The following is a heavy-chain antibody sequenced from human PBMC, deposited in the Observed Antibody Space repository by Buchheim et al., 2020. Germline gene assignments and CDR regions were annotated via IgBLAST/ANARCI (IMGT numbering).Heavy chain of an antibody. CDR3: ASLRSPVSLNYFYGMDV. CDR2: LYSGGDR. Sequence: EVQLVESGGGLVQPGGSLRLSCVISGFTVTSNYMAWVRQSSGKGLDWVSVLYSGGDRYYADSVKGRFTISSDDSKNTLFLPMNRLSPDDTAVYYCASLRSPVSLNYFYGMDVWGQGTT. J-gene: IGHJ6*02. V-gene: IGHV3-66*02. D-gene: IGHD3-16*01. CDR1: GFTVTSNY.